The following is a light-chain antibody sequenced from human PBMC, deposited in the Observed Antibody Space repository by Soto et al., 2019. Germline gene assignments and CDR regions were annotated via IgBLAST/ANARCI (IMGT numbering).Light chain of an antibody. J-gene: IGKJ1*01. Sequence: EIVLTQSPGTLSLSPVYRATLXWRASQSVSSYLAWYQQKPGQAPSLLIYTTSTRASGVPARFSGSGSGTEFTLTINSLQTEDFGLYYCQQYNSWPRTFGQGTKVDIK. CDR2: TTS. V-gene: IGKV3-15*01. CDR1: QSVSSY. CDR3: QQYNSWPRT.